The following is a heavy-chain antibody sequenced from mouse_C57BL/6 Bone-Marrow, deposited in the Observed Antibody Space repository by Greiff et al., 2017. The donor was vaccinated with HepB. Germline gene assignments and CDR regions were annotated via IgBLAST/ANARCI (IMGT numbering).Heavy chain of an antibody. CDR1: GYTFTSYW. CDR3: FYDYNEYWYYDI. V-gene: IGHV1-55*01. CDR2: IYPGSGST. J-gene: IGHJ1*03. D-gene: IGHD2-4*01. Sequence: QVQLQQPGAELVKPGASVKMSCKASGYTFTSYWITWVKQRPGQGLEWIGDIYPGSGSTNYNEKFKSKATLTVDTSSSTAYMQLSSLTSADSAVYYCFYDYNEYWYYDIGGTGTAVTVTS.